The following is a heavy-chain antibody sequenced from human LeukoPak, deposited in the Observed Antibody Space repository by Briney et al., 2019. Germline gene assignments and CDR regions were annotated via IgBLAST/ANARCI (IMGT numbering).Heavy chain of an antibody. CDR2: IYYSGST. CDR3: AIFAVAGTDAFDI. J-gene: IGHJ3*02. V-gene: IGHV4-31*03. CDR1: GGSISSGGYY. D-gene: IGHD6-19*01. Sequence: PSETLSLTCTVSGGSISSGGYYWRWIRQHPGKGLEWIGYIYYSGSTYYNPSLKSRVTISVDTSKNQFSLKLSSVTAADTAVYYCAIFAVAGTDAFDIWGQGTMVTVSS.